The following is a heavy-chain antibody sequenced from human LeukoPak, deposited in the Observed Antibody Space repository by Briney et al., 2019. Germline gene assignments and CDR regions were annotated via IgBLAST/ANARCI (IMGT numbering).Heavy chain of an antibody. Sequence: PGGSLRLSCAASGFTFNSYAMGCVRQAPGKGLEWVSAISGSGGITYYADSVKGRFTISRDDSENTLYLQMNSLRAEDTAVYYCAKMTGTTSADAFDIWGQGTKVTVFS. CDR2: ISGSGGIT. V-gene: IGHV3-23*01. D-gene: IGHD1-1*01. CDR1: GFTFNSYA. CDR3: AKMTGTTSADAFDI. J-gene: IGHJ3*02.